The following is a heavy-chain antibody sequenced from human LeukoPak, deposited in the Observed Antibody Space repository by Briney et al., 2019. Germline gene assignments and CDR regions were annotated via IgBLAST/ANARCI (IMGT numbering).Heavy chain of an antibody. CDR3: ARETALWFGEA. D-gene: IGHD3-10*01. Sequence: GGSLRLSCAASGFTFSDYYMSWIRQAPGKGLQRVSYISGSGSTIYYADSVKGRFTISRDNAKNSLYLQMNSLRAEDTAVYYCARETALWFGEAWGQGTLVTVSS. CDR1: GFTFSDYY. V-gene: IGHV3-11*01. J-gene: IGHJ5*02. CDR2: ISGSGSTI.